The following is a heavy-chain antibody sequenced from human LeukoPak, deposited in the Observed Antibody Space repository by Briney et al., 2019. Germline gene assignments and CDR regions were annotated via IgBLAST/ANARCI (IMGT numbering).Heavy chain of an antibody. CDR2: IWYDGSNK. Sequence: PGGSLRLSCAASGFTFSSYGMHWVRQAPGKGLEWVAVIWYDGSNKYYADSVKGRFTISRDNSKNTLYLQMNSLRAEDTAVYYCARVIMLRGVIRHFDYWGQGTLVTVSS. J-gene: IGHJ4*02. CDR3: ARVIMLRGVIRHFDY. CDR1: GFTFSSYG. D-gene: IGHD3-10*01. V-gene: IGHV3-33*01.